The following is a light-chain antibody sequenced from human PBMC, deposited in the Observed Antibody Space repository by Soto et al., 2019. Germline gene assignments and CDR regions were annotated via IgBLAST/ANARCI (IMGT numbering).Light chain of an antibody. CDR2: TNN. J-gene: IGLJ2*01. V-gene: IGLV1-44*01. CDR1: SSNIGSNT. Sequence: QSVLTQPPSASGTPGQRVTLSCSGSSSNIGSNTVNWYQQLPGTAPTLLIYTNNQRPSGVPDRFSGSKSGTSASLAISGLRSEDEADYYCAAGDDSLNGLVFGGGTKLTVL. CDR3: AAGDDSLNGLV.